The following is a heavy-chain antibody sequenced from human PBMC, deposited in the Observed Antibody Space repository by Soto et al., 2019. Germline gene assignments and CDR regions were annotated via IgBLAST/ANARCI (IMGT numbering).Heavy chain of an antibody. Sequence: EVQLVESGGGLVKPGGSLRLSCAASGFTFSNAWMNWVRQAPGKGLXXXXXXKSKTDGGTTDYAAPVKGRFTISRDDSXXXXXXXXXXXXXXXXXXXXXXXXXXXXXXXXXYWFDPWGQGTLVTVSS. CDR1: GFTFSNAW. V-gene: IGHV3-15*07. CDR2: XKSKTDGGTT. J-gene: IGHJ5*02. CDR3: XXXXXXXXXXXXYWFDP.